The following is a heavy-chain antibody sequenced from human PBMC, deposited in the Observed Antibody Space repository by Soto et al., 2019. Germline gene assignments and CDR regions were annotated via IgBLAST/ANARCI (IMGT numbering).Heavy chain of an antibody. CDR1: GYTFTNYG. CDR2: VSGYNGNT. CDR3: ARDEGSHGFDS. Sequence: QVQLLVQSGSEVKKPGASVKVSCQASGYTFTNYGISWVRQAPGQGLEWMGWVSGYNGNTNYAQKLRGRVIMTTDTSTSTAYMELRTLRSDDTAVYYCARDEGSHGFDSWGQGTLVTVSS. D-gene: IGHD6-19*01. V-gene: IGHV1-18*04. J-gene: IGHJ4*02.